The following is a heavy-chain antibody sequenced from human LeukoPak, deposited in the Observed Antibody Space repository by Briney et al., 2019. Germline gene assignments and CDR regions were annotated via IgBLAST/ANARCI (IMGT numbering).Heavy chain of an antibody. CDR3: ARVDPGNYYAFDF. D-gene: IGHD1-26*01. J-gene: IGHJ3*01. Sequence: ASVKVSCKASGGTFSSYAISWVRQAPGQGLEWMGGIIPIFGTANYAQKFQGRVTMTTDTSTSTAYMELRSLRSDDTAVYYCARVDPGNYYAFDFWGQGTKVTVSS. CDR2: IIPIFGTA. CDR1: GGTFSSYA. V-gene: IGHV1-69*05.